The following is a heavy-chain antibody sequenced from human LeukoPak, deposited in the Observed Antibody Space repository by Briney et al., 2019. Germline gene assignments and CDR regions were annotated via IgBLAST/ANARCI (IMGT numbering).Heavy chain of an antibody. D-gene: IGHD1/OR15-1a*01. J-gene: IGHJ4*02. CDR1: GGSISSSTYF. CDR2: IYYSGST. V-gene: IGHV4-39*01. Sequence: PSETLSLTCTVSGGSISSSTYFWGWIRQPPGKELEWIGSIYYSGSTYYNPSLKSRVTISGDTSKNQFSPKLSSVTAADTAVYYCARRHKNNRGLFDYWGRGTLVTVSS. CDR3: ARRHKNNRGLFDY.